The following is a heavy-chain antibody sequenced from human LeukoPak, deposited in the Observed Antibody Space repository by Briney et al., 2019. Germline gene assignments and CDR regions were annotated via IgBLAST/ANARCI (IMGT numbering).Heavy chain of an antibody. CDR3: ARPGHESYSSGWYPFDP. Sequence: GASVKVSCKASGYTFTGYDINWVRQATGQGLEWMGWMNPNSGNTGYAQKFQGRVTMTRNTSISTAYMELSSLRSEDTAVYYCARPGHESYSSGWYPFDPWGQGTLVTVSS. CDR2: MNPNSGNT. CDR1: GYTFTGYD. D-gene: IGHD6-19*01. J-gene: IGHJ5*02. V-gene: IGHV1-8*01.